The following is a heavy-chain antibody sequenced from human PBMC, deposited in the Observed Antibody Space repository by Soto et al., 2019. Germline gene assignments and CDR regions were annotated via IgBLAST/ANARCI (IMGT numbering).Heavy chain of an antibody. CDR2: IIPIFGTA. V-gene: IGHV1-69*13. D-gene: IGHD6-13*01. J-gene: IGHJ1*01. CDR3: ARDIAAAGTGYFQH. CDR1: GGTFSSDS. Sequence: SVKVSCKASGGTFSSDSFSWVRQAPGQGLEWMGGIIPIFGTANYAQKFQGRVTITADESTSTAYMELSSLRSEDTAVYYCARDIAAAGTGYFQHWGQGTLVTVSS.